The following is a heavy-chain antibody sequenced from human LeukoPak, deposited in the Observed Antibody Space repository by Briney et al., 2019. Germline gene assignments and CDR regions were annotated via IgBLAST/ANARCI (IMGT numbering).Heavy chain of an antibody. D-gene: IGHD6-19*01. CDR2: MNPNSGNT. V-gene: IGHV1-8*03. J-gene: IGHJ4*02. CDR1: GYTFTSYD. Sequence: ASVKVSCKASGYTFTSYDINWVRQAPGQGLEWMGWMNPNSGNTGYAQKFQGRVTITRNTSISTAYMELSSLRSEDTAVYYCAIGGRIAVAGTAQYWGQGTLVTVSS. CDR3: AIGGRIAVAGTAQY.